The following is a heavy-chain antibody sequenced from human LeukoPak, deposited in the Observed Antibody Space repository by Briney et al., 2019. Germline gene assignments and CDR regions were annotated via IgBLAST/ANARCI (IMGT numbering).Heavy chain of an antibody. CDR3: AKDDAWLQFGE. CDR1: GFTFSSHG. CDR2: ISPRGDIT. V-gene: IGHV3-23*01. J-gene: IGHJ4*02. Sequence: HPGGTLRLSCAASGFTFSSHGMNWVRQAPGKGLEWVSGISPRGDITYYADSVKGRFTVSRDNFKNTLYLEVISLTAEDTAVYYCAKDDAWLQFGEWSQGTLVTVSS. D-gene: IGHD3-10*01.